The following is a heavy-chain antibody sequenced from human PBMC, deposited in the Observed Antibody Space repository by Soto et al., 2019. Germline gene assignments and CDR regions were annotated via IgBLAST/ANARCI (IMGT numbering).Heavy chain of an antibody. V-gene: IGHV3-43*01. CDR2: ITWNGANS. J-gene: IGHJ6*02. D-gene: IGHD3-3*01. CDR3: ARETLTFGSALDV. Sequence: PGGSLRLSCAASGFRFDDYNMHWVRQAPGKGLEWVSLITWNGANSYYADSVKGRFTTSRDGTTKSLSLQMTSLKREDTGLYFCARETLTFGSALDVWGQGTTVTVSS. CDR1: GFRFDDYN.